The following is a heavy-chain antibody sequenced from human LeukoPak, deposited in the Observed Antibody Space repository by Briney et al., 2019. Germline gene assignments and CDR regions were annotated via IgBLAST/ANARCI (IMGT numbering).Heavy chain of an antibody. CDR1: GYTFTSYG. CDR3: ARLKGRYYGSGSPPCYFDY. J-gene: IGHJ4*02. Sequence: ASVKVSCKASGYTFTSYGISWVRQAPGQGLEWMGWISAYNGNTNYAQKLQGRVTMTTDTSTSTAYMELRSLRSDDTAVYYCARLKGRYYGSGSPPCYFDYWGQGTLVTVSS. CDR2: ISAYNGNT. D-gene: IGHD3-10*01. V-gene: IGHV1-18*01.